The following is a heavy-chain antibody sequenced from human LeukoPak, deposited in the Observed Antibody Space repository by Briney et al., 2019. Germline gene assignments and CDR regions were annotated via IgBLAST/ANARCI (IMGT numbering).Heavy chain of an antibody. Sequence: SETLSLTCAVSGYSISSGYYWGWIRPPPGKGLEWIGIIYHRGSTYYNPSLKRRVTISGDTSKNQFSLKLSSVTAADTAVYYCARAGLRFLEWLLSRWGQGTLVTVSS. D-gene: IGHD3-3*01. J-gene: IGHJ4*02. CDR2: IYHRGST. CDR3: ARAGLRFLEWLLSR. CDR1: GYSISSGYY. V-gene: IGHV4-38-2*01.